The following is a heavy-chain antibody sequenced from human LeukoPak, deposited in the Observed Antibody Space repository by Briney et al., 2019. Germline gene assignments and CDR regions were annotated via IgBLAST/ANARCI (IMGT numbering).Heavy chain of an antibody. CDR3: ARAIVGATRGGRGMDAFDI. J-gene: IGHJ3*02. Sequence: GGSLRLSCAASGFTFSSYSMNWVRQAPGKGLEWVAVISYDGSNKYYADSVKGRFTISRDNSKNTLYLQMNSLRAEDTAVYYCARAIVGATRGGRGMDAFDIWGQGTMVTVSS. CDR2: ISYDGSNK. CDR1: GFTFSSYS. D-gene: IGHD1-26*01. V-gene: IGHV3-30*03.